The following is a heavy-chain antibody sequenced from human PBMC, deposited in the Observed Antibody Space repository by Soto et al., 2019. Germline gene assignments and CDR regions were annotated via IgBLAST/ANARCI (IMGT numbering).Heavy chain of an antibody. Sequence: SETLSLTCAVSGYSISNGYYWGWIRQPPGKGLEWIGSIYHSGNTYYNPSLKSRLTISVDTSKNHFSLKLNSVTAADTAVYYCARDRGGYSGYVDIWGQGTMVTVSS. CDR2: IYHSGNT. V-gene: IGHV4-38-2*02. CDR3: ARDRGGYSGYVDI. D-gene: IGHD5-12*01. J-gene: IGHJ3*02. CDR1: GYSISNGYY.